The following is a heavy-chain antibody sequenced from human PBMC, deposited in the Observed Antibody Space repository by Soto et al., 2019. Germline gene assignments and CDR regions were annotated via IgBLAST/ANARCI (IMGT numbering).Heavy chain of an antibody. CDR1: GFAFNTYG. J-gene: IGHJ4*02. Sequence: LSLSCVASGFAFNTYGMHWVRQAPGRGLEWVALISYDASSTFYADSVRGRFTISRDNSKNTLYLQMTSLSREDTALYYCAKDRIPVAGYYYFDSWGQGALVTVSS. CDR2: ISYDASST. V-gene: IGHV3-33*03. D-gene: IGHD6-19*01. CDR3: AKDRIPVAGYYYFDS.